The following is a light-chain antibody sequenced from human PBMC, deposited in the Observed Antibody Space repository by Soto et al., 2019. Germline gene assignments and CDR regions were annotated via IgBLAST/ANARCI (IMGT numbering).Light chain of an antibody. J-gene: IGLJ1*01. Sequence: QSVLTQPPSASGSPGQSVTISCTGTSSDVGGYNYVSWYQQHPGKAPKLMIYEVSKRPSGVPDRFSASKSGNTASLTVSGLQAEDGADYYCSSYAGSNNYVFGTETKVTVL. CDR3: SSYAGSNNYV. CDR1: SSDVGGYNY. CDR2: EVS. V-gene: IGLV2-8*01.